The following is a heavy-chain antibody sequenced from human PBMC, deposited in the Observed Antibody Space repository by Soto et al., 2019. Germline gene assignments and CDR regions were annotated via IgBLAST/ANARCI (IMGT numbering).Heavy chain of an antibody. D-gene: IGHD2-8*01. CDR1: GGSISSANW. CDR2: VYHGGST. CDR3: AREWRNGTGTLHNWFDP. J-gene: IGHJ5*02. V-gene: IGHV4-4*02. Sequence: QVQLQESGPGLVKPSGTLSLTCSVSGGSISSANWWTWVRQPPGKGLEWIGEVYHGGSTNYNPFLKSRVTISVDKSKNQFSLKLISVNAADTAVYYCAREWRNGTGTLHNWFDPWGQGTLVTVSS.